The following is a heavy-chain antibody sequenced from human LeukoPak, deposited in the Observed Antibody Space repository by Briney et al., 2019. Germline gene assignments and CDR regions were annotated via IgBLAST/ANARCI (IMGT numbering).Heavy chain of an antibody. CDR2: IYSGGST. Sequence: GGSLRLSCAASGFSVSNNYMSWVRQAPGKGLEWVSVIYSGGSTFYADSVKGRFTISRDNSKNTLYLQMNSLRAEDTAVYYCASVSSLALYFDYWGQGTLVTVSS. V-gene: IGHV3-66*01. CDR3: ASVSSLALYFDY. J-gene: IGHJ4*02. CDR1: GFSVSNNY. D-gene: IGHD6-6*01.